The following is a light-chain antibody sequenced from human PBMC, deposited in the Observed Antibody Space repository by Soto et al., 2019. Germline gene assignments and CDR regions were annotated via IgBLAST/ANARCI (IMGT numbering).Light chain of an antibody. CDR1: QSVSSY. CDR2: RTS. Sequence: IVLTQSPDTLPLSPGERATLSCRASQSVSSYLAWYQQKPGQAPRLLIYRTSNRATGIPDRFSGSGSGTDFTLTISRLEPEDFAVYWCQQYDSSPRTFGQGSKVDVK. CDR3: QQYDSSPRT. J-gene: IGKJ1*01. V-gene: IGKV3-20*01.